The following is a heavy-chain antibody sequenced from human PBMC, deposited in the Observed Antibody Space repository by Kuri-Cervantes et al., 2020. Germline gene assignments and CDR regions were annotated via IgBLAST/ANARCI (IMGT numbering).Heavy chain of an antibody. CDR1: GYTFTSYA. V-gene: IGHV1-3*02. CDR2: SNAGNGNT. J-gene: IGHJ4*02. Sequence: ASVKVSCKASGYTFTSYAMHWVRQAPGQRLEWMGWSNAGNGNTKYSQEFQGRVTITRDTSASTAYMELSSLRSEDMAVYYCARDTYPRGSGWYGFDYWGQGTLVTVSS. D-gene: IGHD6-19*01. CDR3: ARDTYPRGSGWYGFDY.